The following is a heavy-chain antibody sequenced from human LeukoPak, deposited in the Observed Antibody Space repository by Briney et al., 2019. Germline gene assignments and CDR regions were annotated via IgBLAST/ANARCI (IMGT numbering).Heavy chain of an antibody. Sequence: PGGSLRLSCAASGFTFSNYAMSWVRQAPGKGLEWVSAVIDSGDSTSYADSVEGRFTISRDNSNNTLYLQMNSLRAEDTAVYYCVKDHTELRGLFDYWGQGTLVTVSS. CDR3: VKDHTELRGLFDY. J-gene: IGHJ4*02. CDR1: GFTFSNYA. D-gene: IGHD1-14*01. CDR2: VIDSGDST. V-gene: IGHV3-23*01.